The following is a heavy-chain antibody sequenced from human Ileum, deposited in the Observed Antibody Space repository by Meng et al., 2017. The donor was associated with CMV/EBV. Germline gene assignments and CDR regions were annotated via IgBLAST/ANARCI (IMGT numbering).Heavy chain of an antibody. CDR1: GFTFSTYA. CDR2: IIGSGASTYYAGGST. J-gene: IGHJ4*02. V-gene: IGHV3-23*01. D-gene: IGHD6-13*01. Sequence: SCVASGFTFSTYAMTWVRQAPGKGLEWVSSIIGSGASTYYAGGSTYYADSVKGRFTISRDNSKNTLYLQMNSLRVEDTALYYCAKELGAAAPVDYWGQGTLVTVSS. CDR3: AKELGAAAPVDY.